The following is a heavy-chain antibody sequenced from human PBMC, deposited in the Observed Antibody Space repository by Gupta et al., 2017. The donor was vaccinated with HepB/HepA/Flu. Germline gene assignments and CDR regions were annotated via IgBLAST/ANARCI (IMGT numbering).Heavy chain of an antibody. V-gene: IGHV4-30-4*01. CDR3: ARVDYYYYDMDV. CDR2: IYYNGST. J-gene: IGHJ6*02. Sequence: QVQLQESGPGLVKPSQTLSLTCTVSGGSIRSDDYYWSWIRQPPGKGLEWIGYIYYNGSTYYNPSLKSRVPISVDTSKNQFSLKVTSVTAADTAIYYCARVDYYYYDMDVWGQGTAVTVSS. CDR1: GGSIRSDDYY.